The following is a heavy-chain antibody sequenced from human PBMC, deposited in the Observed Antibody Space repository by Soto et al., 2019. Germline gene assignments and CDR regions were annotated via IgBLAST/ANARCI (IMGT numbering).Heavy chain of an antibody. D-gene: IGHD6-25*01. Sequence: EVQLMESGGGLVKPGGSLRLSCAASGVGFSTYGMNWVRQAPGKGPEWVSSIDSSGRYVYYADSVEGRFTTSRDNSKNSLYLQMDSMRVQDKGLFFCARDESAGPSTTNWGQGPMVPVSS. V-gene: IGHV3-21*01. CDR3: ARDESAGPSTTN. CDR1: GVGFSTYG. J-gene: IGHJ1*01. CDR2: IDSSGRYV.